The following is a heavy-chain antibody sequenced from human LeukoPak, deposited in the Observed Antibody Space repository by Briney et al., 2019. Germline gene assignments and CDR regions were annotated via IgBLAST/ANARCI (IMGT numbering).Heavy chain of an antibody. Sequence: SVKVSCKASGYTFTSYGISWVRQAPGQGLEWMGGIIPIFGTANYAQKFQGRVTITADKSTSTAYMELSSLRSEDTAVYYCARALGYCSGGSCFRPPPNYYYMDVWGKGTTVTVSS. V-gene: IGHV1-69*06. CDR2: IIPIFGTA. J-gene: IGHJ6*03. D-gene: IGHD2-15*01. CDR1: GYTFTSYG. CDR3: ARALGYCSGGSCFRPPPNYYYMDV.